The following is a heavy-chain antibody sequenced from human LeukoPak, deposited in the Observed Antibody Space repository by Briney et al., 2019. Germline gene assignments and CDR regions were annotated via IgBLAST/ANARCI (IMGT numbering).Heavy chain of an antibody. D-gene: IGHD6-13*01. CDR2: IKKKTDGGTT. CDR3: VRQQLAFDC. CDR1: GFTFSDAW. V-gene: IGHV3-15*01. Sequence: GGSLRLSCAASGFTFSDAWMGWVRQAPGKGLEWVGLIKKKTDGGTTDYAAPVKGRFSISRDDSKDTLYLQMSSLQTEDTAVYYCVRQQLAFDCWGQGTLVTVSS. J-gene: IGHJ4*02.